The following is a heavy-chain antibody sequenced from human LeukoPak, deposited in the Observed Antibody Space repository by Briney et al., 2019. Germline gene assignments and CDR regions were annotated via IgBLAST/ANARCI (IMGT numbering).Heavy chain of an antibody. CDR1: GGTFSSYA. D-gene: IGHD5-24*01. CDR2: IIPIFGTA. CDR3: ARDRGMATIKPFDY. J-gene: IGHJ4*02. Sequence: ASVKVSCMASGGTFSSYAISWVRQAPGQGLEWMGRIIPIFGTANYAQKFQGRVTITTDESTSTAYMELSSLTSEDTAVYYCARDRGMATIKPFDYWGQGTLVTVSS. V-gene: IGHV1-69*05.